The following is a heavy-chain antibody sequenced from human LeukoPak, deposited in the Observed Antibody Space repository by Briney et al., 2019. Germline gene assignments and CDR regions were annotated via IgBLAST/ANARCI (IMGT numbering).Heavy chain of an antibody. Sequence: GGSLRLSCAASGFTFSSYGMHWVRQAPGKGLEWVAVISYDGSNKYYADSVKGRFTISRDNSKNTLYLQMNSLRAEDTAVYYCAKEVREWWDTGYFDYWGQGTLVTVSS. J-gene: IGHJ4*02. V-gene: IGHV3-30*18. CDR1: GFTFSSYG. CDR3: AKEVREWWDTGYFDY. CDR2: ISYDGSNK. D-gene: IGHD2-15*01.